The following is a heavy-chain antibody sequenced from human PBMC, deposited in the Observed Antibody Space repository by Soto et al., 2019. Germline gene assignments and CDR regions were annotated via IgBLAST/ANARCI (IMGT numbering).Heavy chain of an antibody. D-gene: IGHD1-26*01. CDR3: ARGDSPKGRGRGRFDY. CDR1: GFSLSSSGMC. CDR2: IDWDDDR. J-gene: IGHJ4*02. V-gene: IGHV2-70*11. Sequence: SGPTLVNPTQTLTLTCTFSGFSLSSSGMCVSWIRQPPGKALEWLARIDWDDDRYYSTSLKTRLTISKNTSKNQVVLTMTNMDPVDTATYYCARGDSPKGRGRGRFDYWGQGTLVTVSS.